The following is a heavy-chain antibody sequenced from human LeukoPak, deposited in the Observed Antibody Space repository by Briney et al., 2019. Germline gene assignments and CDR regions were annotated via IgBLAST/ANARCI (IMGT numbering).Heavy chain of an antibody. D-gene: IGHD1-1*01. CDR1: GFTFSSYA. Sequence: PGGSLRLSCAASGFTFSSYAMHWVRQAPGKGLEWVAVISYDGSNKYYADSVKGRFTISRDNSKNTLYLQMNSLRAEDTAVYYCARDGHNSNWGQGTLVTVSS. CDR2: ISYDGSNK. J-gene: IGHJ4*02. CDR3: ARDGHNSN. V-gene: IGHV3-30*07.